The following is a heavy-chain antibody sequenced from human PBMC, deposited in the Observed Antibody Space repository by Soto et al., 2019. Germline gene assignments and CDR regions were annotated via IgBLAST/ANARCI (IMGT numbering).Heavy chain of an antibody. Sequence: QVQLVESGGGLVKPGGSLRLSCAASGFTFSDYYMSWIRQAPGKGLEWASYISSSSSYTNYADSVKGRFTISRDNAKNSLYLQMNSLRAEDTAVYYCARDHHRYSGYDYVDYWGQGTLVTVSS. CDR3: ARDHHRYSGYDYVDY. J-gene: IGHJ4*02. CDR2: ISSSSSYT. D-gene: IGHD5-12*01. V-gene: IGHV3-11*05. CDR1: GFTFSDYY.